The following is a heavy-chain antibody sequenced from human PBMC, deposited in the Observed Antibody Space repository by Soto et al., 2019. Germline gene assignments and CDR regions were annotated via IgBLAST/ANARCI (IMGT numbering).Heavy chain of an antibody. CDR1: GYTFTSYG. Sequence: QVQLVQSGAEVKKPGASVKVSCKASGYTFTSYGISWVRQAPGQGLEWMGWISANNGNTNYAQKLRGRVTMTTDTPTNTPYMGRGGRSSDDRAVYSWARARGSYPLAHGGQGPLAPVPS. CDR3: ARARGSYPLAH. D-gene: IGHD1-26*01. V-gene: IGHV1-18*01. J-gene: IGHJ4*02. CDR2: ISANNGNT.